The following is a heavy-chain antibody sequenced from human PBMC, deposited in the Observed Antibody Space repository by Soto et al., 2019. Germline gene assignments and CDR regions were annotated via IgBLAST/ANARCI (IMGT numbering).Heavy chain of an antibody. Sequence: ETLSLTCTVSCGSISSSSYDWGWIRQPPGKGLEWIGSIYYSWSTYYNPSLKSRVNISVDTSKKQFSLKLSSVTAADTAVYYCARDYRSGISAAGGDFDYWGQRTRLTVSS. J-gene: IGHJ4*02. CDR1: CGSISSSSYD. CDR2: IYYSWST. CDR3: ARDYRSGISAAGGDFDY. D-gene: IGHD6-13*01. V-gene: IGHV4-39*02.